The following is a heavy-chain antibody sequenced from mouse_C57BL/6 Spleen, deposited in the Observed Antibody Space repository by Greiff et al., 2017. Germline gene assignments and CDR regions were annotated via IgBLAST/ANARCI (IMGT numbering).Heavy chain of an antibody. Sequence: VQGVESGAELVKPGASVKMSCKASGYTFTTYPIEWMKQNHGKSLEWIGNFHPYNDDTKYNEKFKGKATLTVEKSSSTVYLELSRLTSDDSAVYYCARPYYDYDGGFWYFDVWGTGTTVTVSS. D-gene: IGHD2-4*01. CDR1: GYTFTTYP. CDR3: ARPYYDYDGGFWYFDV. CDR2: FHPYNDDT. J-gene: IGHJ1*03. V-gene: IGHV1-47*01.